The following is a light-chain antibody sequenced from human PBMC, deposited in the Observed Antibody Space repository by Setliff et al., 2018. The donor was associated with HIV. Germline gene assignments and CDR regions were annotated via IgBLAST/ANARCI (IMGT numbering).Light chain of an antibody. CDR3: CSYTGTSTFV. Sequence: QSALTQPRSVSGPPGQSVTISCTGSSSDVGDYSYVSWYQQHPGKAPKVIIYDVDKRPSGVPERFSASRSGNTASLTISGLQAEDEADYYCCSYTGTSTFVFGIGTKVTVL. V-gene: IGLV2-11*01. CDR1: SSDVGDYSY. J-gene: IGLJ1*01. CDR2: DVD.